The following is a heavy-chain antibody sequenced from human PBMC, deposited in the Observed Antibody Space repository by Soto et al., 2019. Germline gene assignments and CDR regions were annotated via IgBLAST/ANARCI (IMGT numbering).Heavy chain of an antibody. D-gene: IGHD2-2*01. J-gene: IGHJ3*02. CDR1: GYTFTSYG. Sequence: SVKVSCKASGYTFTSYGIGWVRQAPGQGLEWMGWISAYNGNTNYAQKLQGRVTMTTDTSTSTAYMELRSLRSDDTAVYYCARGACSSTSCYYRAFDIWGQGTMVTVPS. CDR2: ISAYNGNT. V-gene: IGHV1-18*01. CDR3: ARGACSSTSCYYRAFDI.